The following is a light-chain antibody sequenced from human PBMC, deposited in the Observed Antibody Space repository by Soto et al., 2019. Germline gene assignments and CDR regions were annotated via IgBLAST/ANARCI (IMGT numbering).Light chain of an antibody. V-gene: IGKV1-39*01. Sequence: DIHMPQSPYFLSASVGDRLTIPCRASQSIVTYLNWYLQKPGKAPKLLIYAASNLQSGVPSRFSGSGSGTDFTLTISSLQPEDFATYFCQQSYSTPPWTFGQGTKVDIK. CDR2: AAS. J-gene: IGKJ1*01. CDR1: QSIVTY. CDR3: QQSYSTPPWT.